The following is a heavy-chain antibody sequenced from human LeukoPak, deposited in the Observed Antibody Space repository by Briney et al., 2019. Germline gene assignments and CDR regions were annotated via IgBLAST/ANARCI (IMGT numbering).Heavy chain of an antibody. D-gene: IGHD1-1*01. V-gene: IGHV1-2*02. CDR2: INPNSGGT. J-gene: IGHJ5*02. CDR3: ARDGRSTGTTLETGP. CDR1: GYTFTGYY. Sequence: ASVRVSCKASGYTFTGYYIHWVRQAPGQGLEWMGSINPNSGGTNYAQKFQGRVTMTRDTSITTAYMELSRLRSDDTAVYYCARDGRSTGTTLETGPWGRGTLVTVSS.